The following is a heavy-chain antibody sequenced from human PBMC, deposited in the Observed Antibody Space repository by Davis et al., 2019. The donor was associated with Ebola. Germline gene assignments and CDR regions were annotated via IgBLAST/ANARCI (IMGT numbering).Heavy chain of an antibody. Sequence: AASVKVSCKASGGTFSSYTISWVRQAPGQGLEWMGRIIPILGIANYAQKFQGRVTITADESTTTVYMELSSLRPEDTALYYCAKDRADFSAFDVWGQGTMVTVSS. CDR2: IIPILGIA. CDR1: GGTFSSYT. V-gene: IGHV1-69*04. D-gene: IGHD2/OR15-2a*01. CDR3: AKDRADFSAFDV. J-gene: IGHJ3*01.